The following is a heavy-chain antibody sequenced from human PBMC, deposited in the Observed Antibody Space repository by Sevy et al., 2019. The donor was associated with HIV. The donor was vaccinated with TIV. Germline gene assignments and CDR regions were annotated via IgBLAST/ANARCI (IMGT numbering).Heavy chain of an antibody. CDR1: GFTFSSYS. V-gene: IGHV3-21*01. D-gene: IGHD6-13*01. J-gene: IGHJ4*02. CDR2: ISSSSSYI. Sequence: GGSLRLSCAASGFTFSSYSMNWVRQAPGKGLEWVSSISSSSSYIYYADSVKGRFTISRDNAKNSLYLQMNSLRAEDTAVYYCAXDPRTAAAGXRYFDXWGQGTLVTVSS. CDR3: AXDPRTAAAGXRYFDX.